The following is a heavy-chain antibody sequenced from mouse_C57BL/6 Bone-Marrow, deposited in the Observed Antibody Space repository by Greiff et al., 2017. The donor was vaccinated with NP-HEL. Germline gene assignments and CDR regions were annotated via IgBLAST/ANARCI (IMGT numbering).Heavy chain of an antibody. CDR1: GYSFTDYN. CDR2: INPNYGTT. V-gene: IGHV1-39*01. J-gene: IGHJ2*01. Sequence: VQLKESGPELVKPGASVKISCKASGYSFTDYNMNWVKQSTGKSLEWIGVINPNYGTTSYNQKFKGKATLTADKSSSTAYMQLNSLTSEDSAVYNCARSIGPEAATVDDWGQGTTVTVSS. CDR3: ARSIGPEAATVDD. D-gene: IGHD1-1*01.